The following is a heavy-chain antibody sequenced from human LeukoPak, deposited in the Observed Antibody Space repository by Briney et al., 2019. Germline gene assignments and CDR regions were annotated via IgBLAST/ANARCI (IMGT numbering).Heavy chain of an antibody. CDR1: GGSISSSSYY. D-gene: IGHD1-26*01. CDR2: IYYSGST. J-gene: IGHJ4*02. Sequence: SETLSLTCTVSGGSISSSSYYWGWIRQPPGKGLEWIGTIYYSGSTYYNPSLKSRVTISVDTSKNQFSLKLSSVTAADTAVCYCARHGVSGSYYDPFEYWGQGTLVTVSS. CDR3: ARHGVSGSYYDPFEY. V-gene: IGHV4-39*01.